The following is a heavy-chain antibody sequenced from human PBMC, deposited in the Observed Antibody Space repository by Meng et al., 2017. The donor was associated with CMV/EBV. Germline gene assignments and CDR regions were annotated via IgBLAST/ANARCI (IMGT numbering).Heavy chain of an antibody. CDR3: ASIVGAQDY. J-gene: IGHJ4*02. V-gene: IGHV4-39*07. CDR2: IYYSGST. Sequence: QLQVQGAGPGLVKPSETLSLTCTVSGGSISSSSYYWGWIRQPPGKGLEWIGSIYYSGSTYYNPSLKSRVTISVDTSKNQFSLKLSSVTAADTAVYYCASIVGAQDYWGQGTLVTVSS. CDR1: GGSISSSSYY. D-gene: IGHD1-26*01.